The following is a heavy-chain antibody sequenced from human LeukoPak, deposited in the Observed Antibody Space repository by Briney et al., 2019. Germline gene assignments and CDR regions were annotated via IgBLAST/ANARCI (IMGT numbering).Heavy chain of an antibody. CDR2: IYYSGST. CDR1: GGFIISGDHY. CDR3: ARGFSGVATVDP. V-gene: IGHV4-30-4*01. Sequence: SQTLSLTFTVSGGFIISGDHYWRCLRQPPGKALEWIGYIYYSGSTYYNPSLKSRVTISVDTSKNQFSLKLSSVTAADTAVYYCARGFSGVATVDPWGQGTLVTVSS. D-gene: IGHD5-12*01. J-gene: IGHJ5*02.